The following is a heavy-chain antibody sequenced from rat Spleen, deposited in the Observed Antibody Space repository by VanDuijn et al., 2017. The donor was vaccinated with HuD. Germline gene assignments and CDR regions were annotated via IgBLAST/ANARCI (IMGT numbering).Heavy chain of an antibody. CDR1: GFNFSNAA. CDR3: TAALDSGDY. D-gene: IGHD1-1*01. CDR2: IRSKPNNYAT. Sequence: VQVVESGGGLVQPKESLKISCAASGFNFSNAAMYWVRQAPGKGLEWVARIRSKPNNYATYYADSVKGRFTISRDDSKSMVYLQMDNLKTEDTAMYYCTAALDSGDYWGQGVMVTVSS. J-gene: IGHJ2*01. V-gene: IGHV10-5*01.